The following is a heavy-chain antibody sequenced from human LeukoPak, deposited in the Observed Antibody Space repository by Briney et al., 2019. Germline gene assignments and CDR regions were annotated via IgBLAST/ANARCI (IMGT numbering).Heavy chain of an antibody. Sequence: GGSLRLSCAASAITFSSYAMSWVRQAPGKGLECVSAISGSGGSTYYADSVKRRFNITRDNSKNTPYLQMNSLRAEDTAVYYCAKDARTDYCSGGSCYRIDWFDPWGQGTLVTVSS. V-gene: IGHV3-23*01. CDR1: AITFSSYA. CDR3: AKDARTDYCSGGSCYRIDWFDP. J-gene: IGHJ5*02. D-gene: IGHD2-15*01. CDR2: ISGSGGST.